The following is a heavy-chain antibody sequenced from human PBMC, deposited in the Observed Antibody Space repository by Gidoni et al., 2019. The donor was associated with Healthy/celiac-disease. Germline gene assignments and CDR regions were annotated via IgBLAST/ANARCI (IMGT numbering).Heavy chain of an antibody. D-gene: IGHD2-2*01. J-gene: IGHJ5*02. Sequence: QVQLQESGPGLVKPSETLSLTCTVSGGSVSSGSYYWSWIRQPPGKGLEWIGYIYYSGSTNYNPSLKSRVTISVDTSKNQFSLKLSSVTAADTAVYYCARGEGYQLLTNWFDPWGQGTLVTVSS. V-gene: IGHV4-61*01. CDR2: IYYSGST. CDR3: ARGEGYQLLTNWFDP. CDR1: GGSVSSGSYY.